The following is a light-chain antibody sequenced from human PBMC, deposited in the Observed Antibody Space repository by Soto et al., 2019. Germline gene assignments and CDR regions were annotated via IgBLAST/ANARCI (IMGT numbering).Light chain of an antibody. CDR2: AAS. CDR1: QSISGW. CDR3: QHRSNWPGT. V-gene: IGKV1-5*01. Sequence: DIQMTQSPSTLSASVGDRVTITCRASQSISGWLAWYQQEPGKAPKLLIYAASTLQSGVPSRFSGSGSGTDFSLTVINLEPEDFAVYYCQHRSNWPGTFGQGTKVDIK. J-gene: IGKJ2*01.